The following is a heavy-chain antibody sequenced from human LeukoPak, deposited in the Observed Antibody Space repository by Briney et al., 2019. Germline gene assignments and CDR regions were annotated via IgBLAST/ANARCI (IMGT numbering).Heavy chain of an antibody. V-gene: IGHV3-21*01. CDR2: ISSSSNYI. J-gene: IGHJ4*02. CDR1: GFXFSSYS. CDR3: ARDQGIFDY. Sequence: GGSLRLSCGASGFXFSSYSINWVRQAPGKGLEWVSSISSSSNYIYYADSLKGRFTISRDNAKNSLYLQMNSLRAEDSAVYYCARDQGIFDYWGQGTLVTVSS.